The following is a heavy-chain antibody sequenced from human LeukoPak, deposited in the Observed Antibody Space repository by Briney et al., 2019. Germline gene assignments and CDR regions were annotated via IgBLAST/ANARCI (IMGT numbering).Heavy chain of an antibody. V-gene: IGHV3-21*01. J-gene: IGHJ4*02. CDR2: ISSSGSYI. D-gene: IGHD3-10*01. Sequence: PGGSLRLSCAASGFTFSSYSMNWVRQAPGKGLEWVSSISSSGSYIYYADSVKGRFTISRDNAKNSLYLQMNSLRAEDTAVYYCARGATSEGVIGYWGQGTLVTVSS. CDR1: GFTFSSYS. CDR3: ARGATSEGVIGY.